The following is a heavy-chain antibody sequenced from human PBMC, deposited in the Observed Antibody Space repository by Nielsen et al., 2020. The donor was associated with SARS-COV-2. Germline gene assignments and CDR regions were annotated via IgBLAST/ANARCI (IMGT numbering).Heavy chain of an antibody. Sequence: ASVKVSCKASGYTFTSYGISWVRQAPGQGLEWMGWISAYNGNTNYAQKLQGRVTMTTDTSTSTAYMELRSLRSDDTAVYYCAREEEYYGSGSYYNDANYYYYYGMDVWGQGTTVTVSS. CDR3: AREEEYYGSGSYYNDANYYYYYGMDV. CDR1: GYTFTSYG. D-gene: IGHD3-10*01. J-gene: IGHJ6*02. CDR2: ISAYNGNT. V-gene: IGHV1-18*01.